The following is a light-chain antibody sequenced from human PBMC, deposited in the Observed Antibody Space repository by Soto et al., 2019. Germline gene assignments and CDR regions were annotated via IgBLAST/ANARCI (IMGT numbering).Light chain of an antibody. J-gene: IGKJ4*01. CDR2: DAI. Sequence: DIQMTQSPSSLSASVGDRVTITSQASQDISNYLNWYQQKPGKAPKLLIYDAINLETGVPSRFSGSGSGTDFTVTISSLQPEDIATYYCQRYDNVPLTFGGGTRVEIK. CDR3: QRYDNVPLT. V-gene: IGKV1-33*01. CDR1: QDISNY.